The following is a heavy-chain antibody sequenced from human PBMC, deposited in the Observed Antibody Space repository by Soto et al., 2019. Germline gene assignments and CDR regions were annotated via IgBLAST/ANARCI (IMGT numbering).Heavy chain of an antibody. CDR3: ARSSSYYDFWTGYSLRAFDI. J-gene: IGHJ3*02. D-gene: IGHD3-3*01. CDR2: IYYSGST. Sequence: PSETLPLTFTVCGGSISSGGYYWSCIRQHPWKGLEWIGYIYYSGSTYYNPSLKSRVTISVDTSKNQFSLKLSSVTAADTAVYYCARSSSYYDFWTGYSLRAFDIWGQGTMVTVPS. CDR1: GGSISSGGYY. V-gene: IGHV4-31*03.